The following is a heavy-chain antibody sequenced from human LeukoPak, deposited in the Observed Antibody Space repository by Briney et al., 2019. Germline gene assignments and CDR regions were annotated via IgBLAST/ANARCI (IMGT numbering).Heavy chain of an antibody. CDR1: GGTFSSYA. V-gene: IGHV1-69*06. CDR2: IIPIFGTA. Sequence: GASVKVSCKASGGTFSSYAISWVRQAPGQGLEWMGGIIPIFGTANYAQKFQGRVTITADKSTSTAYMELSSLRSEDTAVYYCARNDAAAGAQFDHWGQGTLVTVSS. D-gene: IGHD6-13*01. CDR3: ARNDAAAGAQFDH. J-gene: IGHJ4*02.